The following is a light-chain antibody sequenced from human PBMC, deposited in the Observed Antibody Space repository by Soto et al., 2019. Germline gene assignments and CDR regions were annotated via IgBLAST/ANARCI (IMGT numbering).Light chain of an antibody. CDR2: DAS. Sequence: EIVLTQSPATLSLSPGERATLSCRASQSVSSYLAWYQQKPGQAPRLLIYDASNRATGIPARFSGSASGTDFTLTISSLEPEDFAVYYCQQRSNWPPLTFCGGTKVEIK. CDR1: QSVSSY. V-gene: IGKV3-11*01. CDR3: QQRSNWPPLT. J-gene: IGKJ4*01.